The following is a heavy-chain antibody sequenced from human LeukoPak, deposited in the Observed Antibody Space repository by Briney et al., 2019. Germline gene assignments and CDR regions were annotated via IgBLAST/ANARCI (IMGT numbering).Heavy chain of an antibody. Sequence: GGSLRLSRAASGFTFSSYAMSWVRQAPGKGLEWVSAISGSGGSTYYADSVKGRFTISRDNSKNTLYLQMNGLRAEDTAVYYCAKVPRYSSGWYSTMIVGGKVWFDPWGQGTLVTVSS. J-gene: IGHJ5*02. CDR2: ISGSGGST. CDR3: AKVPRYSSGWYSTMIVGGKVWFDP. CDR1: GFTFSSYA. V-gene: IGHV3-23*01. D-gene: IGHD6-19*01.